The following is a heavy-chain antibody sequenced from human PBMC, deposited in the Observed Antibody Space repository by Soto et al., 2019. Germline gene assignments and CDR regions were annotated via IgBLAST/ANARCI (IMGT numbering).Heavy chain of an antibody. CDR1: GGTFSSYT. CDR3: ARESHYSGPGSYYKGRVTYYYYGMDV. CDR2: IIPILGIA. V-gene: IGHV1-69*04. D-gene: IGHD3-10*01. Sequence: SEKVSCKASGGTFSSYTISWVRQAPGQGLEWMGRIIPILGIANYAQKFQGRVTITADKSTSTAYMELSSLRSEDTAVYYCARESHYSGPGSYYKGRVTYYYYGMDVWG. J-gene: IGHJ6*02.